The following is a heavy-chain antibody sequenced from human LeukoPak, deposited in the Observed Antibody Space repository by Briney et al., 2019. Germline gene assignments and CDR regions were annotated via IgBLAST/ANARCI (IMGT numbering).Heavy chain of an antibody. CDR1: GFTFSSYA. J-gene: IGHJ6*02. CDR2: IYSGGST. V-gene: IGHV3-53*01. Sequence: GGSLRLSCAASGFTFSSYAMSWVRQAPGKGLEWVSVIYSGGSTYYADSVKGRFTISRDNSKNTLYLQMNSLRAEDTAMYYCARESRGSYPYYYNGMDVWGQGTTVTVSS. CDR3: ARESRGSYPYYYNGMDV. D-gene: IGHD1-26*01.